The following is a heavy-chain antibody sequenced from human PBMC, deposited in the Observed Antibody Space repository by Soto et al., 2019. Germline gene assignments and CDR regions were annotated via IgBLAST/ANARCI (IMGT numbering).Heavy chain of an antibody. CDR2: ISGSGGST. V-gene: IGHV3-23*01. J-gene: IGHJ4*01. D-gene: IGHD5-12*01. Sequence: PGGSLRLSCAASGFTFSSYAMSWVRQAPGKGLEWVSAISGSGGSTYYADSVKGRFTISRDNSKNTLYLQMNSLRAEDTAVYYCAKDSRDIVAPPYYFYFPARRTLVTV. CDR3: AKDSRDIVAPPYYFYF. CDR1: GFTFSSYA.